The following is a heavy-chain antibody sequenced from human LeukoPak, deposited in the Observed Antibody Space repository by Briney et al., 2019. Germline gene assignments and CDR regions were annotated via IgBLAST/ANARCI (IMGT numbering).Heavy chain of an antibody. V-gene: IGHV3-21*01. Sequence: GGSLRLSCAASGFTFSTYSMSWVRQAPGKGLEWVSCISSSYSYIYYADSVKGRFTISRDNAKNSLYLQMNSLRVEDTAVYYCARTEDYYDSSADWGQGTMVTVSS. CDR3: ARTEDYYDSSAD. D-gene: IGHD3-22*01. CDR2: ISSSYSYI. J-gene: IGHJ3*01. CDR1: GFTFSTYS.